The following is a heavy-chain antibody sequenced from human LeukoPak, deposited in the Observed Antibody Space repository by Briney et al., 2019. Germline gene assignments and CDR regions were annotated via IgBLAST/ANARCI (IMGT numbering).Heavy chain of an antibody. CDR2: INPNSGGT. Sequence: ASVKVSCTASGYTFSGNYIQWVRQAPGQGLEWMGWINPNSGGTNYAQSFQGRVTMTRDTSSSTAYMELSSLRSEDTAVYYCARVVGATFYYYYYGMDVWGQGTTVTVSS. V-gene: IGHV1-2*02. J-gene: IGHJ6*02. CDR3: ARVVGATFYYYYYGMDV. D-gene: IGHD1-26*01. CDR1: GYTFSGNY.